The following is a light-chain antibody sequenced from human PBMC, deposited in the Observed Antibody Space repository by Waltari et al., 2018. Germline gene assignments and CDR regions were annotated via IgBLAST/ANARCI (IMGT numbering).Light chain of an antibody. CDR1: QGIRNW. Sequence: DIQLTQSPSSVSASVGDRVTITCRASQGIRNWLAWYQQKPGKAPKLLIFGATTVQSGVPSRFSGSGSGTDFTLTISSLQPEDCATYYCQQANTFPLTFGGGTKVEIK. CDR2: GAT. V-gene: IGKV1-12*01. J-gene: IGKJ4*01. CDR3: QQANTFPLT.